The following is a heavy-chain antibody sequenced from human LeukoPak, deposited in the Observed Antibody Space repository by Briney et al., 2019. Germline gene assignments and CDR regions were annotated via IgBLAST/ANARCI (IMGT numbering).Heavy chain of an antibody. V-gene: IGHV1-8*01. Sequence: ASVKVSCKASGYTFTSYDINWVRQATGQGLEWMGWMNPNIGNTGYAQKFQGRVTMTRNTSISTAYMELSSLRSEDTAVYYCARVDTAMVKKYYFDYWGQGTLVTVSS. CDR1: GYTFTSYD. CDR3: ARVDTAMVKKYYFDY. CDR2: MNPNIGNT. J-gene: IGHJ4*02. D-gene: IGHD5-18*01.